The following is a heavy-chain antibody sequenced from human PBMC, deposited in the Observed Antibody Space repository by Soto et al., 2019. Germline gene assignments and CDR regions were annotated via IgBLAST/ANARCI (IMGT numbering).Heavy chain of an antibody. Sequence: EVQVVQSGAEVKEPGESLKISCKGSGYIFTDHCIVWVRQMAGKGLEWVGIICPGYSNIIYSPSVQGQVTISADMSISTDYLQWSSLKASDTAIYYCARRHYCRGDCTINPDYYSGMDVWGQGTTVTVSS. D-gene: IGHD2-21*02. CDR2: ICPGYSNI. CDR1: GYIFTDHC. J-gene: IGHJ6*02. CDR3: ARRHYCRGDCTINPDYYSGMDV. V-gene: IGHV5-51*01.